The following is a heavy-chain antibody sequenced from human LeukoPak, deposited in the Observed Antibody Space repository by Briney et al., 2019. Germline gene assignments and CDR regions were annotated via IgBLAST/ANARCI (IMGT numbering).Heavy chain of an antibody. CDR3: ARVENGGLGYYYYGMDV. CDR2: INPNSGGT. J-gene: IGHJ6*02. D-gene: IGHD3/OR15-3a*01. V-gene: IGHV1-2*02. CDR1: GYTFTGYY. Sequence: ASVKVSCKASGYTFTGYYTHWVRQAPGQGLEWMGWINPNSGGTNYAQKFQGRVTMTRDTSISTAYMELSRLRSDDTAVYYCARVENGGLGYYYYGMDVWGQGTTVTVSS.